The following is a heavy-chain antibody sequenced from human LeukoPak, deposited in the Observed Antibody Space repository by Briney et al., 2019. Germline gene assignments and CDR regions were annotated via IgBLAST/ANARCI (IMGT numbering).Heavy chain of an antibody. Sequence: GGSLGLSCAASGFSFSSYWMHWVRQAPGKGLVWVARISPDGSSALSADSVRGGFTISRDNADNTLYLQLNSLRAEDTAVYYCARVSFCPRCHFDYWGQGTLVTVSS. CDR3: ARVSFCPRCHFDY. D-gene: IGHD2/OR15-2a*01. CDR1: GFSFSSYW. J-gene: IGHJ4*02. V-gene: IGHV3-74*03. CDR2: ISPDGSSA.